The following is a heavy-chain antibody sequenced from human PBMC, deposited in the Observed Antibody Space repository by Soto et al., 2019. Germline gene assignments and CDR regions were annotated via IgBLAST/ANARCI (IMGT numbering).Heavy chain of an antibody. CDR1: GFTFSSYW. D-gene: IGHD2-15*01. J-gene: IGHJ4*02. V-gene: IGHV3-74*01. CDR3: VRTSLVVAAATREDY. CDR2: INSGGSST. Sequence: EVQLVESGGGLVQPGGSLRLSCAASGFTFSSYWMHWVRQAPGKGLVWSSSINSGGSSTSYADAGKGRFTISRDNAKNPLYLQMNSLRAEDTAVYYCVRTSLVVAAATREDYWGQGTLVTVSS.